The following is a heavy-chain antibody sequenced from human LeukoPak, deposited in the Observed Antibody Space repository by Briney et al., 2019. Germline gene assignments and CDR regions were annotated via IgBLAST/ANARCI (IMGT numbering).Heavy chain of an antibody. J-gene: IGHJ4*02. Sequence: GGSLRLSCAASGFTFSSYAMSWVRQAPGKGLEWVSAISGSGGSTYYADSVKGRFTISRDNSKNTLYLQMNSLRAEDTVVYYCAKDEGGTAMVKPFDYWGQGTLVTVSS. CDR3: AKDEGGTAMVKPFDY. D-gene: IGHD5-18*01. V-gene: IGHV3-23*01. CDR2: ISGSGGST. CDR1: GFTFSSYA.